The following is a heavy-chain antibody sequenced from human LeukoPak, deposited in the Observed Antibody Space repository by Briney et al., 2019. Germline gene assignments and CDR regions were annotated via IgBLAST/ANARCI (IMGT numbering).Heavy chain of an antibody. CDR1: GFTFSSYA. CDR2: ITGSGGRT. CDR3: SRFVYGAAADETGGY. J-gene: IGHJ4*02. Sequence: PGGSLRLSCAASGFTFSSYAMNWVRQAPGKGLEWVSAITGSGGRTYYADSVKGRFTISRDNSKNTLYLQMNSLRAEDTAVYYCSRFVYGAAADETGGYWGQGTLVTVSS. V-gene: IGHV3-23*01. D-gene: IGHD6-13*01.